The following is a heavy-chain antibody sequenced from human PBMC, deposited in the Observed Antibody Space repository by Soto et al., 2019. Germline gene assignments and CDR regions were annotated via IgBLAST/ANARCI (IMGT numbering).Heavy chain of an antibody. Sequence: QVQLQESGPGLVKPSQTLSLTCTVSGGSISSGDYYWSWIRQPPGKGLEWIGYIYYSGSTYYNPSLKSRVTKSVDTSKTQFSLKLSSVTAADTAVYYCARGPHTDTYSSSWYGGGFDYWGQGTLVTVSS. J-gene: IGHJ4*02. CDR3: ARGPHTDTYSSSWYGGGFDY. CDR2: IYYSGST. V-gene: IGHV4-30-4*01. D-gene: IGHD6-13*01. CDR1: GGSISSGDYY.